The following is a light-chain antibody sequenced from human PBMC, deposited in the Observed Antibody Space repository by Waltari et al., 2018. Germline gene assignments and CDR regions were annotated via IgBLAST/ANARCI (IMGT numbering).Light chain of an antibody. Sequence: QSVLTQPPSTSGTPGQRVTISCSGSTSNIGSTTVTCYHLLPGTDPQTVIFANYHRPSGVPDRFSAAKSGTSASLVISGLQSEDEADYFCATWDDSLSGRVFGGGTKVTVL. CDR3: ATWDDSLSGRV. CDR1: TSNIGSTT. J-gene: IGLJ3*02. V-gene: IGLV1-44*01. CDR2: ANY.